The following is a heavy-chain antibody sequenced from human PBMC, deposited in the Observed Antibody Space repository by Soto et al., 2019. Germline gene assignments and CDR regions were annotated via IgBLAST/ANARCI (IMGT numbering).Heavy chain of an antibody. D-gene: IGHD2-15*01. V-gene: IGHV3-23*01. Sequence: GGSLRLSCAASGFTFSNFAMSWVRQAPGKGLEWVSGISASGGGIYYADSVKGRFTFSRDNAKSTMYLLMTSLRAEDTAVYFCERRRGTCVSEGSYYGFDVWGPGTTVTVSS. CDR2: ISASGGGI. J-gene: IGHJ6*02. CDR3: ERRRGTCVSEGSYYGFDV. CDR1: GFTFSNFA.